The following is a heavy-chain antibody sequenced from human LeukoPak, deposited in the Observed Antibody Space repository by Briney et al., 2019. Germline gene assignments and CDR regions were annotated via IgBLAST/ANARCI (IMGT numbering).Heavy chain of an antibody. CDR1: GYTFTGYY. Sequence: GASVKVSCKASGYTFTGYYMHWVRQAPGQGLEWMGWINPNSGGTNYAQKFQGRVTMTRDTSISTAYMELSRLRSDDTAVYYCARDRKAQNSPYCGGDCYPHYWGQGTLVTVSS. J-gene: IGHJ4*02. V-gene: IGHV1-2*02. CDR3: ARDRKAQNSPYCGGDCYPHY. D-gene: IGHD2-21*02. CDR2: INPNSGGT.